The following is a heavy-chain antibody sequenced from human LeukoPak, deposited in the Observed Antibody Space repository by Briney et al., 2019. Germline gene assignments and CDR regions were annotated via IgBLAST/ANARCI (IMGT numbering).Heavy chain of an antibody. D-gene: IGHD3-10*01. Sequence: GGSLRPSCAASGVTFEDYGMSWVRQAPGKGLEWVSGINWNGGSTGYADSVKGRFTISRDNAKNSLYLQMNSLRAEDTALYHCARGNYYGSGSYDYWGQGTLVTVSS. CDR1: GVTFEDYG. CDR2: INWNGGST. V-gene: IGHV3-20*01. CDR3: ARGNYYGSGSYDY. J-gene: IGHJ4*02.